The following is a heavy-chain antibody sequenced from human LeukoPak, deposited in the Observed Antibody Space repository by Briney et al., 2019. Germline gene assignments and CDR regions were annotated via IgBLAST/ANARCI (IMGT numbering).Heavy chain of an antibody. CDR1: GFTFSSYS. D-gene: IGHD2-2*01. CDR2: ISSSSSYI. J-gene: IGHJ5*02. V-gene: IGHV3-21*01. Sequence: GGSLRLSCAASGFTFSSYSMTWVRQAPGKGLEWVSSISSSSSYIYYADSVKGRFTISRDNAKNSLYLQMNSLRAEDTAVYYCARGLGYCSSTSCFNWFDPWGQGTLVTVSS. CDR3: ARGLGYCSSTSCFNWFDP.